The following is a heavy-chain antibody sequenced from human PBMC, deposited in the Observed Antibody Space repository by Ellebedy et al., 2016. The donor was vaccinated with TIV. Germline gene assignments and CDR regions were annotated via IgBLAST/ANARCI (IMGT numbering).Heavy chain of an antibody. CDR2: IYQDGSVQ. Sequence: PGGSLRLSCAASGFSFWSYWMSWVRQAPGKGLEWVANIYQDGSVQYYLDSLKGRFTISRDNAINSLFLQMNSLRAGDTAVYYCAGRGSYGDYAVQVNSWFDRWGRGTLVTVSS. D-gene: IGHD4-17*01. CDR3: AGRGSYGDYAVQVNSWFDR. CDR1: GFSFWSYW. V-gene: IGHV3-7*01. J-gene: IGHJ5*02.